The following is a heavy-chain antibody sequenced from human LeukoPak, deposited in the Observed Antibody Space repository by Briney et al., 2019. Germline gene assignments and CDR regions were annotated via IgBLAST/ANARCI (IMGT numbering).Heavy chain of an antibody. CDR2: IYYSGST. D-gene: IGHD3-9*01. J-gene: IGHJ6*03. Sequence: SETLSLTCTVSGGSISSYYWSWIRQPPGKGLEWIGYIYYSGSTNYNPSLKSRVTISVDTSKNQFSLKLSSVTAADTAVYYCARAGGILTGYAYYYMDVWGKGTTVTISS. V-gene: IGHV4-59*01. CDR1: GGSISSYY. CDR3: ARAGGILTGYAYYYMDV.